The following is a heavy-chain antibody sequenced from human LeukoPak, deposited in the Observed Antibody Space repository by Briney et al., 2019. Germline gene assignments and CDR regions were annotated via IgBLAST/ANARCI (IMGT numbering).Heavy chain of an antibody. J-gene: IGHJ4*02. CDR2: ISSSSGYI. CDR3: ARVVISSGCFDY. D-gene: IGHD6-25*01. Sequence: GGSLRLSCAASGFTFSSYTMDWVRQAPGKGLEWVSSISSSSGYIYYADSVKGRFTISRDNAKNSLYLQMDSLRAEDTVVYYCARVVISSGCFDYWGQGTLVTVSS. CDR1: GFTFSSYT. V-gene: IGHV3-21*01.